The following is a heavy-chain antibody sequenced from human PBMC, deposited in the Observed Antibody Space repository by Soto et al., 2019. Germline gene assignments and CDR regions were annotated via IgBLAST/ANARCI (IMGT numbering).Heavy chain of an antibody. CDR3: ARQRYFDILTTYYDVWRLED. CDR2: IYYSGTT. V-gene: IGHV4-39*01. D-gene: IGHD3-9*01. CDR1: GGSISSSSYY. J-gene: IGHJ4*02. Sequence: SETLSLTCSVSGGSISSSSYYWGWVRQPPGKGLEWIGSIYYSGTTYYNPSLKSRITISVDTSKNQFSLNLDSVTAADTALYYCARQRYFDILTTYYDVWRLEDWGEGTQDSVTS.